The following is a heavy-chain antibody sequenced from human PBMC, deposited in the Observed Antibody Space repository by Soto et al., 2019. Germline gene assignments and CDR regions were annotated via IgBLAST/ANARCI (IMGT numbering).Heavy chain of an antibody. V-gene: IGHV4-59*08. CDR2: IYYSGST. J-gene: IGHJ2*01. D-gene: IGHD2-21*01. CDR1: GGSISSYY. CDR3: ARCVVWYFDL. Sequence: QVQLQESGPGLVKPSETLSLTCTVSGGSISSYYWSWIRQPPGKGLEWIGYIYYSGSTNYNPSLNSRVTLSVATSKNPFSLKLSSVTAADTAVYYCARCVVWYFDLWGRGTLVTVSS.